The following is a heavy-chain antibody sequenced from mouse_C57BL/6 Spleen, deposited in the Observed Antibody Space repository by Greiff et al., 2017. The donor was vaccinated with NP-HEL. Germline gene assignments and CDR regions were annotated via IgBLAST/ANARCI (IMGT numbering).Heavy chain of an antibody. CDR2: IDPSDSYT. Sequence: QVQLQQPGAELVRPGTSVKLSCKASGYTFTSYWMHWVKQRPGQGLEWIGVIDPSDSYTNYNQKFKGKATLTVDTSSSTAYMQLSRLTSEDSAVYYGGTFTTGDWFADWGQGTLVTVSA. J-gene: IGHJ3*01. CDR3: GTFTTGDWFAD. V-gene: IGHV1-59*01. CDR1: GYTFTSYW. D-gene: IGHD1-1*01.